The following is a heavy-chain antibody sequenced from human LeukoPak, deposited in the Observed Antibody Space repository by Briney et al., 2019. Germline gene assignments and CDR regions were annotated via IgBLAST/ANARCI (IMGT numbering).Heavy chain of an antibody. CDR3: AKTPRYRAARQSHFDY. V-gene: IGHV3-7*01. J-gene: IGHJ4*02. Sequence: GGSLRLSCAASGFTFSNYWMSWARQAPGKGLEWVANIKQDGSEKYYVDSVKGRFTISRDNAKKSLYLQMNSLRAEDTAVYYCAKTPRYRAARQSHFDYWGQGTLVTVSS. CDR2: IKQDGSEK. D-gene: IGHD6-6*01. CDR1: GFTFSNYW.